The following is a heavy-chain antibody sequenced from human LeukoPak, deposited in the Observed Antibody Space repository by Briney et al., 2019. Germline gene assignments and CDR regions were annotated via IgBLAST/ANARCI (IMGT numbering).Heavy chain of an antibody. Sequence: SETLSLTCTVSGGSISSSSYYWGWIRQPPGKGLEWIGSIYYSGSTYYNPSLKSRVTMSVDTSKNQFSLKLSSVTAADTAVYYCARRSSTSPYFDYWGQGTLVTVSS. D-gene: IGHD2-2*01. CDR1: GGSISSSSYY. CDR2: IYYSGST. CDR3: ARRSSTSPYFDY. V-gene: IGHV4-39*01. J-gene: IGHJ4*02.